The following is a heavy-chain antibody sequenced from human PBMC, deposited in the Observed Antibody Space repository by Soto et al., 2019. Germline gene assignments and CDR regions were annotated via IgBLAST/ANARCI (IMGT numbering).Heavy chain of an antibody. J-gene: IGHJ4*02. D-gene: IGHD6-19*01. CDR2: ISSDGRTI. CDR3: ARDLGGWNEW. V-gene: IGHV3-48*03. CDR1: GFTFSSYE. Sequence: DVQLVESGGGWIQPGGSLRLSCAASGFTFSSYEMNWVRQAPGKGLEWVSDISSDGRTIYYADSVKGRFTISTDKANHSLYLQMHRLRAGATGVYYCARDLGGWNEWWGQGTLVTVSS.